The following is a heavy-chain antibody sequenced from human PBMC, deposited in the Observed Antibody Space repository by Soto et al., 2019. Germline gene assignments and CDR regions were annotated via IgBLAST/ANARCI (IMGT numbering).Heavy chain of an antibody. J-gene: IGHJ4*02. V-gene: IGHV4-59*01. D-gene: IGHD1-26*01. CDR2: IYYSGST. Sequence: SETLSLTCTVSGGSISSYYWSWIRQPPGKGLEWIGYIYYSGSTNYNPSLKSRVTISVDTSKNQFSLKLSSVTAADTAVYYCAREARELHLFDYWGQGTLVTVSS. CDR3: AREARELHLFDY. CDR1: GGSISSYY.